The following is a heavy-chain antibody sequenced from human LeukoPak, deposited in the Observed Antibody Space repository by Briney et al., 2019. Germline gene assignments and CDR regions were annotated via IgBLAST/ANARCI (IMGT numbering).Heavy chain of an antibody. D-gene: IGHD2-2*01. CDR3: ARGGPRTTNIVVVPARYFDY. Sequence: ASVKVSCKASGYTFTDYYINWLRQAPGQGLEWMGLINPSGGSTSYAQKFQGRVTMTRDTSTSTVYMELSSLRSEDTAVYYCARGGPRTTNIVVVPARYFDYWGQGTLVTVSS. V-gene: IGHV1-46*01. J-gene: IGHJ4*02. CDR1: GYTFTDYY. CDR2: INPSGGST.